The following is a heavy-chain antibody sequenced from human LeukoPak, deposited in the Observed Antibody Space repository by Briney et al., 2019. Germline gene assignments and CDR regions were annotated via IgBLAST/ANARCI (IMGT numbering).Heavy chain of an antibody. D-gene: IGHD5-18*01. J-gene: IGHJ4*02. CDR1: GDSMNGRY. CDR3: ATIKRGNIFGYFDF. V-gene: IGHV4-59*11. CDR2: MLDTVTT. Sequence: SETLSLTCSVSGDSMNGRYWSWVRQPPGKGLEWIGYMLDTVTTKDNPSLKSRFTLSADMSKNQFSLRLTSVTAADTAVYYCATIKRGNIFGYFDFWGQGILVTVSS.